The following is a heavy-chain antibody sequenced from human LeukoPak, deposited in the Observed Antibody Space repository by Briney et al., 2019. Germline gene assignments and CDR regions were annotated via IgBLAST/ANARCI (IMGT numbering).Heavy chain of an antibody. Sequence: GGSLRLSCAASGFTVSSNYMSWVRQAPGKGLEWVSYISISTIYYADSVKGRFTISRDTAKNSLYLQMNSLRDEDTAVYYCARDWLYSFDYWGQGTLVTVSS. V-gene: IGHV3-48*02. D-gene: IGHD2-15*01. CDR1: GFTVSSNY. J-gene: IGHJ4*02. CDR3: ARDWLYSFDY. CDR2: ISISTI.